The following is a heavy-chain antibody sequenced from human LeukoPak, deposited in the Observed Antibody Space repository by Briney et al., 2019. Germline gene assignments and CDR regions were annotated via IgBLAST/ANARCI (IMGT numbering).Heavy chain of an antibody. V-gene: IGHV1-46*01. D-gene: IGHD4-11*01. CDR3: ARGRTTVTSVFDY. Sequence: ASVKVSCKASGYTFTSYYMHWVRQAPGQGLEWMGIINPGSGSTRHAQKFQGRVTMTRDMSTSTVYMELSSLRSEDPAVYYCARGRTTVTSVFDYWGQGTLVTVSS. J-gene: IGHJ4*02. CDR1: GYTFTSYY. CDR2: INPGSGST.